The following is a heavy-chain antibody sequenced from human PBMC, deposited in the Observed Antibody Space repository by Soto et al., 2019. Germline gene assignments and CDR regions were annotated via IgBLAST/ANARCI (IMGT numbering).Heavy chain of an antibody. Sequence: GESLKISCAASGFIFSTYNMNWVRQAPGKGLEWVSYISSSSSTIYYADSVKGRFTISRDNAKNSLYLQMNSLRDEDTAVYYCARNAYGSSGSFHYWGQGTLVTVSS. D-gene: IGHD3-22*01. V-gene: IGHV3-48*02. CDR2: ISSSSSTI. J-gene: IGHJ4*02. CDR1: GFIFSTYN. CDR3: ARNAYGSSGSFHY.